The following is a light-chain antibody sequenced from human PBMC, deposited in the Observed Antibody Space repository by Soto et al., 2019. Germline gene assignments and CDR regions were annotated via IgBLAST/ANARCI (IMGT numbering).Light chain of an antibody. J-gene: IGKJ1*01. CDR3: QQYYRPWT. Sequence: DIVMTQSPDSLAVYLGERATINCKSSQSVLYSSNNKNYLAWYQQKPGQPPKLLIYWASTRESGVPDRFSGSGSETDFTLTISSLQAEDVAVYYCQQYYRPWTFGQGTKVEIK. V-gene: IGKV4-1*01. CDR2: WAS. CDR1: QSVLYSSNNKNY.